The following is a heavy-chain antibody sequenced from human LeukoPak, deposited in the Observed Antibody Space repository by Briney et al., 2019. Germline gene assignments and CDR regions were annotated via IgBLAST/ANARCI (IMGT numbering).Heavy chain of an antibody. J-gene: IGHJ5*02. CDR1: GGSISSYY. Sequence: SETLSLTCTVSGGSISSYYWSWIRQPPGKGLEWIGYIYYSGSTNYNPSLKSRVTISVDTSKNQFSLKLSSVTAADTAVYYCARAGSSLYLGWFDPWGQGTLVTVSS. V-gene: IGHV4-59*01. CDR3: ARAGSSLYLGWFDP. D-gene: IGHD6-6*01. CDR2: IYYSGST.